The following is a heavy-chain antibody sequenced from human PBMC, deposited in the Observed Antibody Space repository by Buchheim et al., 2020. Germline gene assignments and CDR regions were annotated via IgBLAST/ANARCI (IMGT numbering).Heavy chain of an antibody. CDR3: AKGDCSGGSCYSAYYYYMDV. Sequence: EVQLLESGGGLVQPGGSLRLSCAASGFTFSSYAMSWVRQAPGKGLEWVSAISGSGGSTYYADSVKGRFTISRDHSKNTLYLQMNSLRAEDTAVYYCAKGDCSGGSCYSAYYYYMDVWGKGTT. CDR2: ISGSGGST. CDR1: GFTFSSYA. J-gene: IGHJ6*03. V-gene: IGHV3-23*01. D-gene: IGHD2-15*01.